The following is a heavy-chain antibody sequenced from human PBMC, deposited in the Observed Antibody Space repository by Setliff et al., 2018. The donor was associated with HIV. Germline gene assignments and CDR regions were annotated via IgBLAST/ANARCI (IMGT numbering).Heavy chain of an antibody. CDR1: GGSISSHY. D-gene: IGHD5-18*01. V-gene: IGHV4-59*04. CDR3: ARDLGSAYSYAQGRFDP. Sequence: PSETLSLTCTVSGGSISSHYWSWVRQTPGKGLEWIGSIHQSGSTYYNSSLKSRVTMSVDTSKNKFSLKLSSVTAADTAVYYCARDLGSAYSYAQGRFDPWGQGTLVTVSS. CDR2: IHQSGST. J-gene: IGHJ5*02.